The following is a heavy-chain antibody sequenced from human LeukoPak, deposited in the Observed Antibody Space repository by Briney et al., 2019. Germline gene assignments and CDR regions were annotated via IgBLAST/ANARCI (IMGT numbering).Heavy chain of an antibody. J-gene: IGHJ6*02. CDR3: ARDRGPPGYGMDV. D-gene: IGHD2-15*01. Sequence: PGRSLRLSCAASGFTFSSYAMHWVRQAPGKGLEWVAVISYDGSNKYYADSVKGRFTISRDNSKNTLYLQMNSLRAEDTAVYSCARDRGPPGYGMDVWGQGTTVTVSS. V-gene: IGHV3-30-3*01. CDR1: GFTFSSYA. CDR2: ISYDGSNK.